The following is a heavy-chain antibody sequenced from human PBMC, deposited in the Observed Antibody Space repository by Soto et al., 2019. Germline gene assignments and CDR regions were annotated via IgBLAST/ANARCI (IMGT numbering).Heavy chain of an antibody. Sequence: PGGSLRLSCAASGFTFSSYGMHWVRQAPGKGLEWVAVISYDGSNKYYADSVKGRFTISRDNSKNTLYLQMNSLRAEDTAVYYCAKGPVVWSGYHIRAYGMDVWGQGTTVTVSS. J-gene: IGHJ6*02. CDR3: AKGPVVWSGYHIRAYGMDV. CDR1: GFTFSSYG. CDR2: ISYDGSNK. V-gene: IGHV3-30*18. D-gene: IGHD3-3*01.